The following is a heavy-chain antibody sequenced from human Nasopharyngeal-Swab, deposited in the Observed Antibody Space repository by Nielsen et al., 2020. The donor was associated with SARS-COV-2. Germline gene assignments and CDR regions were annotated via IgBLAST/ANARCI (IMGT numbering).Heavy chain of an antibody. V-gene: IGHV3-30-3*01. J-gene: IGHJ4*02. CDR2: ISYDGSNK. Sequence: GESLKISCAASGFTFRSYAMHWGRQAPGKGLEWVAVISYDGSNKYYADSVKGRFTISRDNSKNTLYLQMNSLRAEDTAVYYCARPYSGSYWSYFDYWGQGTLVTVSS. CDR1: GFTFRSYA. D-gene: IGHD1-26*01. CDR3: ARPYSGSYWSYFDY.